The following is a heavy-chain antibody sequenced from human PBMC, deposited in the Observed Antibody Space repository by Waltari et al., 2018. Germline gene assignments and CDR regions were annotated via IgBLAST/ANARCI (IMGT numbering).Heavy chain of an antibody. CDR3: ARDTGPYDFPVQKDV. D-gene: IGHD3-3*01. CDR1: GFTFSSYS. Sequence: EVQLVESGGGLVKPGGSLRLSCAASGFTFSSYSMNWVRQAPGKGLEWVSSISSSSSYIYYADSVKGRFTISRDNAKNSLYLQMNSLRAEDTAVYYCARDTGPYDFPVQKDVWGKGTTVTISS. V-gene: IGHV3-21*01. J-gene: IGHJ6*04. CDR2: ISSSSSYI.